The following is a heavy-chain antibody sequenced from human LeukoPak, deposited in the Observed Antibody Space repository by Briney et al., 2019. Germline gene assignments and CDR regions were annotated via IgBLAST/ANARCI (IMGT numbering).Heavy chain of an antibody. D-gene: IGHD2-21*02. CDR1: GGSIRGYY. Sequence: ASETLSLTCTVSGGSIRGYYWSWIRQPPGKGLEWIGYIYYRGSINYNPTLKSRVTISVDTSKNEFSLKLSSVTAADTALYYCARAYCGGDCWVGYFFDNWGQGTLVTVSS. CDR3: ARAYCGGDCWVGYFFDN. CDR2: IYYRGSI. V-gene: IGHV4-59*01. J-gene: IGHJ4*02.